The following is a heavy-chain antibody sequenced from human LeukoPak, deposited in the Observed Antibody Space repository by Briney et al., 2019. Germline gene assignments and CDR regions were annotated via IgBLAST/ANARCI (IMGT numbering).Heavy chain of an antibody. CDR1: GFTLDDYA. D-gene: IGHD2-2*01. V-gene: IGHV3-9*01. CDR3: AKGRDKYQLLSKNWFDP. J-gene: IGHJ5*02. Sequence: SLRLSCAASGFTLDDYAMHWVRQAPGKGLEWVSGISWNSGSIGYADSVKGRFTISRDNAKNSLYLQMNSLRAEDTALYYCAKGRDKYQLLSKNWFDPWGQGILVTVSS. CDR2: ISWNSGSI.